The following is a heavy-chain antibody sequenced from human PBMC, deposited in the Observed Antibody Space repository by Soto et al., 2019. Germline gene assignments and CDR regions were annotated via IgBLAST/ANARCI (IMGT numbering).Heavy chain of an antibody. CDR2: IKQDGSEK. J-gene: IGHJ3*02. CDR1: GITFSSYW. Sequence: EVQLVESGGGLVQPGGSLRLSCAASGITFSSYWMSWVRQAPGKGLEWVANIKQDGSEKFYVDSVKGRFTISRDNAKNSLDLLMNSLRAEDTAVYYGARARSYGNIWGQGKMVTVSS. D-gene: IGHD4-17*01. CDR3: ARARSYGNI. V-gene: IGHV3-7*04.